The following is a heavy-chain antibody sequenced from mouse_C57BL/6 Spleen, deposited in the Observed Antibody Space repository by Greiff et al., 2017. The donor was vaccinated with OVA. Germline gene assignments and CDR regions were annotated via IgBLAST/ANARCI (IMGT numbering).Heavy chain of an antibody. Sequence: EVKVVDSGGGLVKPGGSLKLSCAASGFTFSSYTMSWVRQTPEKRLEWVATISGGGGNTYYPDSVKGRFTISRDNAKNTLYLQMSSLRSEDTALYYCARRGYYEDYFDYWGQGTTLTVSS. CDR1: GFTFSSYT. D-gene: IGHD2-3*01. CDR2: ISGGGGNT. V-gene: IGHV5-9*01. J-gene: IGHJ2*01. CDR3: ARRGYYEDYFDY.